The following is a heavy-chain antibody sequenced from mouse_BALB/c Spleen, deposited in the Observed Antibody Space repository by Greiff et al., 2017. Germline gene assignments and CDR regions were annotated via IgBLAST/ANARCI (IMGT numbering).Heavy chain of an antibody. CDR1: GFSLTSYG. V-gene: IGHV2-9*02. Sequence: QVQLKQSGPGLVAPSQSLSITCTVSGFSLTSYGVHWVRQPPGKGLEWLGVIWAGGSTNYNSALMSRLSISKDNSKSQVFLKMNSLQTDDTAMYYCARDHDWFAYWGQGTLVTVSA. J-gene: IGHJ3*01. D-gene: IGHD2-3*01. CDR2: IWAGGST. CDR3: ARDHDWFAY.